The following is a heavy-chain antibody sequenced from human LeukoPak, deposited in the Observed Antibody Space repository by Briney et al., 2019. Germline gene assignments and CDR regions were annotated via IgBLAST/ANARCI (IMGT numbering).Heavy chain of an antibody. D-gene: IGHD4-17*01. V-gene: IGHV4-59*04. CDR3: AETSTVTYGMDV. J-gene: IGHJ6*02. CDR2: IYHSGST. Sequence: SETLSLTCTVSGGSISSYYWSWIRQPPGKGLEWIGYIYHSGSTYYNPSLKSRVTISVDRSKNQFSLKLSSVTAADTAVYYCAETSTVTYGMDVWGQGTTVTVSS. CDR1: GGSISSYY.